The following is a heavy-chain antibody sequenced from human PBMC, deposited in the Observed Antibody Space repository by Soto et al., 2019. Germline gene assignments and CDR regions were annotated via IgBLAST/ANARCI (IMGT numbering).Heavy chain of an antibody. J-gene: IGHJ6*02. V-gene: IGHV1-3*05. CDR2: INAGNGNS. D-gene: IGHD2-2*01. CDR3: ATSTYCSSSTCYQWYGMDV. Sequence: QVQLVQSGAEEKKPGASVKVSCKASGYPFSNYAMHWVRHAPGQGLEWMGWINAGNGNSKYSQKFQGRVTITRDTSANTAYMELDSLRSEDTAVYYCATSTYCSSSTCYQWYGMDVWGQGTTVTVSS. CDR1: GYPFSNYA.